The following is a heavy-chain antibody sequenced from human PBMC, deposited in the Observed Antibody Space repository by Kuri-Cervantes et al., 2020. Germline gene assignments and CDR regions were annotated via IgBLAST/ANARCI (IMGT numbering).Heavy chain of an antibody. Sequence: GESLKISCAASGFTFSSYWMSWVRQAPGKGLEWVANIKQDGSEKYYVDSVKGRFTISRDNAKNLLYLQMNNLRAEDTAVYYCARDAKYYHDTSEYYWGQGTLVTVSS. CDR3: ARDAKYYHDTSEYY. V-gene: IGHV3-7*01. CDR2: IKQDGSEK. CDR1: GFTFSSYW. J-gene: IGHJ4*02. D-gene: IGHD3-22*01.